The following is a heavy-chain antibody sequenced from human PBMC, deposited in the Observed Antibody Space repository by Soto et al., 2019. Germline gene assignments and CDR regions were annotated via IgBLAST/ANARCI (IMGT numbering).Heavy chain of an antibody. CDR3: ARGHHYDFWSGYHTGYYYGMDV. CDR1: RCSISSSSYY. J-gene: IGHJ6*02. V-gene: IGHV4-39*01. D-gene: IGHD3-3*01. CDR2: IYYSGST. Sequence: SDTLSLSCTVSRCSISSSSYYWGWIRQPPGKGLEWIESIYYSGSTYYNPSLKSRVTISVDTSKNQFSLKLSSVTAADTAVYYCARGHHYDFWSGYHTGYYYGMDVWGQGTTVT.